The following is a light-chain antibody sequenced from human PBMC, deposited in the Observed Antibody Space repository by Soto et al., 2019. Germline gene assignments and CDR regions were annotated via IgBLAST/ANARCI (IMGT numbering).Light chain of an antibody. V-gene: IGKV1-39*01. CDR1: QSISSY. Sequence: DIQMAQSPSSLSASVGDRVTITCRASQSISSYLNWYRQKSGKAPKLLIYAASSLQSGVPSRFSVSGSGTDFTLTISSLQPEDFATYYSQQSYSIPPTLGQGTQVEIK. CDR3: QQSYSIPPT. CDR2: AAS. J-gene: IGKJ1*01.